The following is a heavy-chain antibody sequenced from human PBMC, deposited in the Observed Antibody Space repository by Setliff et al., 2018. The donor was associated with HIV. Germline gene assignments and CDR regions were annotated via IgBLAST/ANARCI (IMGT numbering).Heavy chain of an antibody. D-gene: IGHD3-3*01. V-gene: IGHV4-39*07. CDR3: AIFHYYYYYMDV. J-gene: IGHJ6*03. Sequence: SETLSLTCSVSGVSISSSSYYWGWIRHPPGKGLEWIGSIYYSGSTYYNPSLNSRVTISVDTSKNQFSLKLSSVIAADTAVYYCAIFHYYYYYMDVWGKGTTVTVSS. CDR2: IYYSGST. CDR1: GVSISSSSYY.